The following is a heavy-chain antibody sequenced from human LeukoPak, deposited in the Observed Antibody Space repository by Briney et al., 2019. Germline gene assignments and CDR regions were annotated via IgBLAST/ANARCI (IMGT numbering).Heavy chain of an antibody. CDR1: GFTFRNYV. V-gene: IGHV3-33*08. CDR2: IWYDGSNK. CDR3: ARDALQVAFDI. J-gene: IGHJ3*02. Sequence: GGSLRLSCAASGFTFRNYVIHWVRQAPGKGLEWVAVIWYDGSNKYYADSVKGRFTISRDNSKNTLYLQMNSLRAEDTAVYYCARDALQVAFDIWGQGTMVTVSS.